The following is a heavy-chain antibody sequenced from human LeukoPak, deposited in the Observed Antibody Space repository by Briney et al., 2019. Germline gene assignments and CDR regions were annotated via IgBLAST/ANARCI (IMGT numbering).Heavy chain of an antibody. D-gene: IGHD6-25*01. Sequence: GGSLRLSCAASGFTFSSYWMSWVRQAPGKGLEWVANIKQDGSEKYYVDSVKGRFTISRDNAKNSLYLQMNSLRAEDTAVYYCAKKGRRLRGDYFDYWGQGTLVTVSS. CDR2: IKQDGSEK. V-gene: IGHV3-7*01. CDR1: GFTFSSYW. CDR3: AKKGRRLRGDYFDY. J-gene: IGHJ4*02.